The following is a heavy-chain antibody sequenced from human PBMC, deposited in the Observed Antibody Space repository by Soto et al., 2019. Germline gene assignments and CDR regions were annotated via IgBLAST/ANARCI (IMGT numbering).Heavy chain of an antibody. CDR3: AKDPLSSGWYHSSDY. V-gene: IGHV3-23*01. CDR2: ISGSGGST. CDR1: GFTFSSYA. D-gene: IGHD6-19*01. Sequence: EVQLLESGGGLVQPGGSLRLSCAASGFTFSSYAMSWVRQAPGKGLEWVSAISGSGGSTYYADSVKGRFTISRDNSKNTLYLQMHSLRAEDTAVYYCAKDPLSSGWYHSSDYWGQGTLVTVSS. J-gene: IGHJ4*02.